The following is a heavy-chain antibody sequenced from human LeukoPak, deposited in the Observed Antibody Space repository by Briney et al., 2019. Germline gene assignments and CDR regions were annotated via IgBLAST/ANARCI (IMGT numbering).Heavy chain of an antibody. D-gene: IGHD6-13*01. V-gene: IGHV1-69*05. CDR2: IIPIFGTA. CDR3: AREGVGSSWQHGASDI. J-gene: IGHJ3*02. CDR1: GGTFSRYA. Sequence: SVKVSCKASGGTFSRYAISWVRQAPGQGLEWMGGIIPIFGTANYAQKFQGRVTITTDESTSTAYMELSSLRSEDTAVYYCAREGVGSSWQHGASDIWGQGTMVTVSS.